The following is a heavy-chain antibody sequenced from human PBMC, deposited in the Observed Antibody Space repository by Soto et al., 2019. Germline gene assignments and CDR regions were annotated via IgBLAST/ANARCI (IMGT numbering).Heavy chain of an antibody. Sequence: QVQLVESGGGVVQPGRSLRLSCAASGFTFSTYGMHWVRQAPGKGLEWVAVISYDGSNKYYADSVQGRFTISRDNSKNTLYLQMNSLRAEDTAVYYGAKDDCISTSCYYFDYWGQGTLVTVSS. CDR2: ISYDGSNK. CDR1: GFTFSTYG. CDR3: AKDDCISTSCYYFDY. V-gene: IGHV3-30*18. J-gene: IGHJ4*02. D-gene: IGHD2-2*01.